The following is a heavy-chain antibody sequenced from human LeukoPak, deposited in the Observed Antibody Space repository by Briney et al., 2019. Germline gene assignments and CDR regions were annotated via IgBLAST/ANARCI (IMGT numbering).Heavy chain of an antibody. Sequence: SETLSLTCTVSGGSISSYYWSWIRQPAGKGLEWIGRIYTSGSTNYNPSLKSRVTMSVDTSKNQFSLKLSSVTAADTAVYYCARETLHCSSTSCSPYCFDYWGQGTLVTVSS. CDR2: IYTSGST. CDR1: GGSISSYY. CDR3: ARETLHCSSTSCSPYCFDY. J-gene: IGHJ4*02. D-gene: IGHD2-2*01. V-gene: IGHV4-4*07.